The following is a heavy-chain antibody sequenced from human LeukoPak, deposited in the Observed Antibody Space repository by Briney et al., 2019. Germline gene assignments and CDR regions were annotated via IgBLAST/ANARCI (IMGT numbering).Heavy chain of an antibody. J-gene: IGHJ4*02. Sequence: PGGSLRLSCAAAGFTFSNHWMSWVRQTPGKGLEGVANIKQDGSDKYYVDSVKGRFTISRDNAKNSLYLQMNNLRAEDTAVYYCARGQWVAYWGQGTLVTVSS. CDR3: ARGQWVAY. V-gene: IGHV3-7*01. CDR1: GFTFSNHW. D-gene: IGHD2-15*01. CDR2: IKQDGSDK.